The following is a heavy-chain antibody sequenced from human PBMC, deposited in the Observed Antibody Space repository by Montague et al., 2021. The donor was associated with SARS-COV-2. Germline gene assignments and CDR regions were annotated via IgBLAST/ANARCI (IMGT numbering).Heavy chain of an antibody. CDR2: ISSSGGGSTK. D-gene: IGHD2-21*01. V-gene: IGHV3-48*03. Sequence: SLRLSCAASGFIFSSYEMNWVRQAPGKGLEWISYISSSGGGSTKHYTXXVKGRFTISRDNAKNSLYLQMNSLSVGDTAIYYCARDRDWDDWCGMDVWGQGTTVTVSS. CDR1: GFIFSSYE. J-gene: IGHJ6*02. CDR3: ARDRDWDDWCGMDV.